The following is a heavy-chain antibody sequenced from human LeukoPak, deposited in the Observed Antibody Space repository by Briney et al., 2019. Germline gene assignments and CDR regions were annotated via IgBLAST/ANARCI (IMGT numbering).Heavy chain of an antibody. CDR2: ISSSSSYI. CDR3: AREIAAAESDY. V-gene: IGHV3-21*04. CDR1: GFTFNTYN. Sequence: GGSLRLSCAGSGFTFNTYNMNWVRQAPGKGLEWVSSISSSSSYIYYADSVKGRFTISRDNAKNSLYLQMNSLRAEDTAVYYCAREIAAAESDYWGQGTLVTVSS. J-gene: IGHJ4*02. D-gene: IGHD6-13*01.